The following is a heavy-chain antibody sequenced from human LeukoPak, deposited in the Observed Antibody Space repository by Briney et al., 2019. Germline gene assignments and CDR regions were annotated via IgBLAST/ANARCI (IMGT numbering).Heavy chain of an antibody. Sequence: GWSLRLSCAASGFTFMNNWMTWVRQAPGKGLEWLAHIKEDGSVQNYIDSVKGRFTISRDNAKNSLFLQMSSVRAEDTAIYYCARDLGWFHFDSWGQGTLVTVSS. D-gene: IGHD2-15*01. V-gene: IGHV3-7*01. CDR3: ARDLGWFHFDS. CDR1: GFTFMNNW. CDR2: IKEDGSVQ. J-gene: IGHJ4*02.